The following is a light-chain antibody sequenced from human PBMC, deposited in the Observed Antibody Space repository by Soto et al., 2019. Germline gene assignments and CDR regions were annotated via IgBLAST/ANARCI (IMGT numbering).Light chain of an antibody. J-gene: IGLJ1*01. CDR2: GNS. Sequence: QSVLTQPPSVSGAPGQRVTISCTGSSSNIGAGYEVHWCQQHPGTAPKVLIYGNSNRPSGVPDRFSGSKSGTSASLAITGLQAEDEADYYCQSYDSSLSGYVFGTGTKLTVL. CDR3: QSYDSSLSGYV. CDR1: SSNIGAGYE. V-gene: IGLV1-40*01.